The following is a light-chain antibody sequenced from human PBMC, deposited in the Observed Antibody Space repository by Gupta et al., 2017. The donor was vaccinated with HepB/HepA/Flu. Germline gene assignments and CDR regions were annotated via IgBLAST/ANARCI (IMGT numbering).Light chain of an antibody. J-gene: IGLJ2*01. V-gene: IGLV8-61*01. CDR1: SGSVPATYY. CDR3: VLYIGTGVVV. CDR2: ATN. Sequence: QSVVTQEPSFSVYPGETVTLTCGFTSGSVPATYYPSWYQQTPGQAPRMLIYATNSRSSGVPDRFSGSILGNKAALTIMGAQAEDESDYYCVLYIGTGVVVIGGGTKLTVL.